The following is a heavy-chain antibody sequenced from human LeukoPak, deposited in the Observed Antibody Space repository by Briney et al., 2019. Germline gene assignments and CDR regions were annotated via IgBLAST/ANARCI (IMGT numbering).Heavy chain of an antibody. D-gene: IGHD2-2*01. V-gene: IGHV3-23*01. CDR3: ANPPVVVPAAAYFDY. CDR1: GFPFSSYA. J-gene: IGHJ4*02. Sequence: GGSLRLSCAASGFPFSSYAMSWVPQAPGKGVEWGSAFCGSGCSTYYADSVKGRFTISRDNSKNTLYLQMNSLRATDTDVYSCANPPVVVPAAAYFDYWGQGTLVTVSS. CDR2: FCGSGCST.